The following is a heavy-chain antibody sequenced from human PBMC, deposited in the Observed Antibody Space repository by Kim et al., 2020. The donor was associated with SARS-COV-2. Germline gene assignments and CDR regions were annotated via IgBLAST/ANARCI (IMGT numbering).Heavy chain of an antibody. CDR3: AKAPSRRYSGYDGYFDY. Sequence: GGSLRLSCAASGFTFDDYAMHWVRQAPGKGLEWVSGISWNSGSIGYADSVKGRFTISRDNAKNSLYLQMNSLRAEDTAWYYCAKAPSRRYSGYDGYFDYWGQGNLGTVSS. D-gene: IGHD5-12*01. J-gene: IGHJ4*02. CDR1: GFTFDDYA. V-gene: IGHV3-9*01. CDR2: ISWNSGSI.